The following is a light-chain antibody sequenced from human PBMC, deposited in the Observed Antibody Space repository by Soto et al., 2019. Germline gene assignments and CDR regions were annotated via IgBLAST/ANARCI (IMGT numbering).Light chain of an antibody. V-gene: IGKV3D-20*02. Sequence: PGETATLSCRASQSVSSNYVAWFHQKPGQAPRLLIYGASSRATGVPDRFSASGSGTDFTLTISRLEPEDFAVYYCQQRSNWLISFGTGTKVDIK. CDR2: GAS. CDR3: QQRSNWLIS. J-gene: IGKJ3*01. CDR1: QSVSSNY.